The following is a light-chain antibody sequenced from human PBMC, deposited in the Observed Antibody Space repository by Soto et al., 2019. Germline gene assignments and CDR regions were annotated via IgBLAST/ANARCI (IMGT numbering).Light chain of an antibody. CDR3: GSYTSSSTQV. V-gene: IGLV2-14*01. CDR1: SSDVGGYNY. Sequence: QSALTQPASVSGSPGQSITMSCTGTSSDVGGYNYVSWYQQHPGKAPKLILYDVTDRPSGVSNRFSGSKSGNTASLTISGLQAEDEADYYCGSYTSSSTQVFGTGTKLTVL. CDR2: DVT. J-gene: IGLJ1*01.